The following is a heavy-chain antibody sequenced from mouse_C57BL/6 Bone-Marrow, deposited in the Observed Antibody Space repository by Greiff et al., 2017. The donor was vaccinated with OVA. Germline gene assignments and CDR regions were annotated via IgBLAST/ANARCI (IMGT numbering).Heavy chain of an antibody. V-gene: IGHV1-64*01. J-gene: IGHJ2*01. Sequence: QVQLQQTGAELVKPGASVKLSCKASGYTFTSYWMHWVKRRPGQGLEWIGMIHPNSGSTNYNEKFKSKATLTVDKSSSTAYMQLSSLTSEDSAVYYCARSGSSLDYWGQGTTLTVSS. CDR1: GYTFTSYW. CDR2: IHPNSGST. CDR3: ARSGSSLDY. D-gene: IGHD1-1*01.